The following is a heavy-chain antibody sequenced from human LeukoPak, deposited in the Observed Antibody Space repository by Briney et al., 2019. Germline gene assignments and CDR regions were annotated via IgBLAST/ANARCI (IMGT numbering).Heavy chain of an antibody. CDR2: ISGSGGST. V-gene: IGHV3-23*01. CDR1: GFTFSSYA. D-gene: IGHD5-18*01. Sequence: PGGSLGLSCAASGFTFSSYAMSWVRQAPGKGLEWVSAISGSGGSTYYADSVKGRFTISRDNSKNTLYLQMNSLRAEDTAVYYCARWQLGAMVYFDYWGQGTLVTVSS. CDR3: ARWQLGAMVYFDY. J-gene: IGHJ4*02.